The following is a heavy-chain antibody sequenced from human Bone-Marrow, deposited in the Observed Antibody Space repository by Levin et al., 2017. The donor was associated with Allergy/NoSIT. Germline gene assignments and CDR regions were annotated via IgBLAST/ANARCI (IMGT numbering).Heavy chain of an antibody. J-gene: IGHJ4*02. CDR2: IYYSGST. CDR3: ARGRYYGSGSYPHYFDY. D-gene: IGHD3-10*01. Sequence: SQTLSLTCTVSGGSIGNYYWSWIRQPPGKGLEWIGYIYYSGSTNYNPSLKSRVTISVDTSKNQFSLNLSSVTAADTAVYYCARGRYYGSGSYPHYFDYWGQGTLVTVSS. V-gene: IGHV4-59*01. CDR1: GGSIGNYY.